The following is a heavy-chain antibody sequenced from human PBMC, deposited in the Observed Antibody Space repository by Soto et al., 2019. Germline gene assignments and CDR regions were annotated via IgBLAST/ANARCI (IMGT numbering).Heavy chain of an antibody. CDR1: GYTFTSYT. V-gene: IGHV1-18*01. Sequence: ASVKVSCKASGYTFTSYTISWLRQAPGQGLEWVGWIGPSSGNTDSARNLQGRVAMTTDTSTSTAYMELRSLRSDDTAVYYCARDTGNFFDYWGPGTLVTVSS. CDR3: ARDTGNFFDY. J-gene: IGHJ4*02. CDR2: IGPSSGNT.